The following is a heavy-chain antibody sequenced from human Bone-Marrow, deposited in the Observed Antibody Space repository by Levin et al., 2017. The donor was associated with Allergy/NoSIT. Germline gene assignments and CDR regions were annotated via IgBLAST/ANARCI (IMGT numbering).Heavy chain of an antibody. CDR1: GGSINSDNYF. CDR2: IYYSGTT. Sequence: SETLSLTCTVSGGSINSDNYFWSWIRQPPGKGLEWIGYIYYSGTTYYSPSLESRISMSIDTSKNKFSLKLSSVTAADTAVFYCAREIIAPRDSDAFDRWGQGTMVTVSS. CDR3: AREIIAPRDSDAFDR. V-gene: IGHV4-30-4*01. J-gene: IGHJ3*01. D-gene: IGHD6-6*01.